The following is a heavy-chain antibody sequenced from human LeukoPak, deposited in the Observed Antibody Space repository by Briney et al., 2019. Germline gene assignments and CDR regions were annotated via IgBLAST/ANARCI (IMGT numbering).Heavy chain of an antibody. D-gene: IGHD4-17*01. V-gene: IGHV4-30-4*01. CDR3: ARDDYGDYVKVN. CDR2: ISYSGST. Sequence: SQTLSPTCTVSGGSMSSGDYFWSWIRQPPGKGLEWIGHISYSGSTYYNPSLKSRVSISVDTSENQFSLKLRTVTAADTAVYYCARDDYGDYVKVNWGQGTLVIVSS. CDR1: GGSMSSGDYF. J-gene: IGHJ4*02.